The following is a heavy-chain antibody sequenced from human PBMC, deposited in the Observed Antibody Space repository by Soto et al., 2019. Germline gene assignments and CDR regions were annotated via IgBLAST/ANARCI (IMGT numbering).Heavy chain of an antibody. CDR1: GLTVSRSY. CDR2: IYGDDTT. Sequence: EVQLVESGGGLVQPGGSLRLSCGASGLTVSRSYMSWVRQAPGTGLECVSVIYGDDTTYYADSVKGRFTISRDNSKNTLYLQRNRLTAEDTAVYYCATCSPWPWTSSHPRDYWGQGTLVTVSS. D-gene: IGHD2-15*01. CDR3: ATCSPWPWTSSHPRDY. V-gene: IGHV3-66*01. J-gene: IGHJ4*02.